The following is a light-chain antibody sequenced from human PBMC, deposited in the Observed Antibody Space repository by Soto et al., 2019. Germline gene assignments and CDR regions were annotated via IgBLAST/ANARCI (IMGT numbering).Light chain of an antibody. J-gene: IGKJ4*01. CDR3: QQYDSYPFT. V-gene: IGKV1-5*03. Sequence: DIQMTQSPSTLSASEGDRVTITCRASQSINNWLAWYQQKPGKAPKLLISKASNLKSGVPSRFSGTGSGTAFTLTISSLQPDDFASYYCQQYDSYPFTFAGGTKVEI. CDR2: KAS. CDR1: QSINNW.